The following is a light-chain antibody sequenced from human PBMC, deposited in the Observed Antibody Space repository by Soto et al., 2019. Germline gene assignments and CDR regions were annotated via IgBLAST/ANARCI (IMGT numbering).Light chain of an antibody. CDR3: QHYNSYSEA. Sequence: DIQMTQSPSTLSGSVGGRCTITCLAIQTISSWLAWYQQKPGQAPKLLIYKASTLKSGVPSRFRGSGSGTEFTLTISSLPPDDFETYYCQHYNSYSEAFGQGTKVDIK. J-gene: IGKJ1*01. CDR2: KAS. V-gene: IGKV1-5*03. CDR1: QTISSW.